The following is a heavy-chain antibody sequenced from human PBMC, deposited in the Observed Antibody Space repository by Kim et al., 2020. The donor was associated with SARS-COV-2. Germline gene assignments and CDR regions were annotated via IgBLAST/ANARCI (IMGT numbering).Heavy chain of an antibody. V-gene: IGHV3-9*01. Sequence: GRSLRLSCAASGFAFHDHAMHWVRQAPGKGLEWLSGISWNSNSVDYADSVKGRFTISRDNARNSLYLQMNSLRVEDTGLYYCAKDMGEGRQDYGSGNGM. CDR3: AKDMGEGRQDYGSGNGM. J-gene: IGHJ6*01. D-gene: IGHD3-10*01. CDR2: ISWNSNSV. CDR1: GFAFHDHA.